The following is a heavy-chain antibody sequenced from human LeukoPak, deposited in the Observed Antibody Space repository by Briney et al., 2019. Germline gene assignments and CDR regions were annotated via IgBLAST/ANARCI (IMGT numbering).Heavy chain of an antibody. V-gene: IGHV3-66*04. CDR1: GFTVSSNY. Sequence: GGSLRLSCAASGFTVSSNYMSWVRQAPGKGLEWVSVIYSGGSTYYADSVKGRFTISRDNSKNTLYLQMNSLRAEDTAVYYCGRLPNVPREYSYGYSDYWGQGTLVTVSS. D-gene: IGHD5-18*01. CDR3: GRLPNVPREYSYGYSDY. J-gene: IGHJ4*02. CDR2: IYSGGST.